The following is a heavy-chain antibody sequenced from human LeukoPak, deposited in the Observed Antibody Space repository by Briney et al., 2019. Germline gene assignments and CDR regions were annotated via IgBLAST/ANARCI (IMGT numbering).Heavy chain of an antibody. CDR1: GGSISSYY. J-gene: IGHJ4*02. CDR2: IYTSGST. CDR3: ARDQTRGAQWRLYFDY. Sequence: SETGSLTCTVSGGSISSYYWSWIREPAGKGLEWIGRIYTSGSTNYNPSLKSRVTMSVDTSKNQFSLKLSSVTAADTAVYYCARDQTRGAQWRLYFDYWGQGTLVTVSS. V-gene: IGHV4-4*07. D-gene: IGHD6-19*01.